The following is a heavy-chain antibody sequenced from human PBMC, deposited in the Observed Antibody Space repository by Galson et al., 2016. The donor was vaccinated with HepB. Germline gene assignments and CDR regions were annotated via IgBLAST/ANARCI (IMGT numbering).Heavy chain of an antibody. V-gene: IGHV3-53*01. Sequence: SLRLSCAASGFTVSNNYMSWVRQAPGKGLEWVSVIYSGGSTYYADSVKGRFTISRDNAKKSLYLQMNSLRAEDTAVYYCARVGIGSSWYFDYWGQETLVTVSS. CDR3: ARVGIGSSWYFDY. J-gene: IGHJ4*02. D-gene: IGHD6-13*01. CDR1: GFTVSNNY. CDR2: IYSGGST.